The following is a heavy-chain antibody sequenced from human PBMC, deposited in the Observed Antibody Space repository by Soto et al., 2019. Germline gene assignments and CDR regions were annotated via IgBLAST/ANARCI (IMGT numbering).Heavy chain of an antibody. V-gene: IGHV6-1*01. CDR3: SRGNRSSSGMDWFDP. D-gene: IGHD6-6*01. J-gene: IGHJ5*02. Sequence: PSQTLSLTCAISGDSVSSNSAAWNWIRQSPSRGLEWLGRTYYRSKWYNDYAVSVKSRISINPDTSKNQFSLQLNSVTPEDTAVYYCSRGNRSSSGMDWFDPWGQGTLVTVSS. CDR2: TYYRSKWYN. CDR1: GDSVSSNSAA.